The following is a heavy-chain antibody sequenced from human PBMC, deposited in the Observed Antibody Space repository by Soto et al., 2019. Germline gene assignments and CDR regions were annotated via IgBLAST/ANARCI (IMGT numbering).Heavy chain of an antibody. Sequence: QVQLVESGGGVVQPGRSLRLSCAASGFTFSSYGMHWVGQAPGKGLEWVAVISYDGSNKYYADSVKGRFTISRDNSKNTLYLQMNSLRAEDTAVYYCAKDRRIAVALDYWGQGTLVTVSS. D-gene: IGHD6-19*01. CDR2: ISYDGSNK. CDR1: GFTFSSYG. J-gene: IGHJ4*02. V-gene: IGHV3-30*18. CDR3: AKDRRIAVALDY.